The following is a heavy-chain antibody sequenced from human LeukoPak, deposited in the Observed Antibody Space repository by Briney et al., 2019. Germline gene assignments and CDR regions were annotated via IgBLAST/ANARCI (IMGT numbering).Heavy chain of an antibody. CDR1: GFTFSSYS. V-gene: IGHV3-23*01. CDR3: ATPVGQQLVEDWFDP. CDR2: ISGSGGST. J-gene: IGHJ5*02. Sequence: PGGSLRLSCAASGFTFSSYSMSWVRQAPGKGLEWVSAISGSGGSTYYADSVKGRFTISRDNSKNTLYLQMNSLRAEDTAVYYCATPVGQQLVEDWFDPWGQGTLVTVSS. D-gene: IGHD6-13*01.